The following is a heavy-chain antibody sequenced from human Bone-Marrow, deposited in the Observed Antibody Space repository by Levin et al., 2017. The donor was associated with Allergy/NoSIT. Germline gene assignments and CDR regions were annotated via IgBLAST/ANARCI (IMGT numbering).Heavy chain of an antibody. CDR3: AADIAINWFFS. Sequence: ASETLSLTCTVSGGSIDRTSHYWAWIRQPPGKGLEWIGSIYSSGTTYYNPSLQSRVTISVDTSKKQSSLRLTSVTAADTAVYYCAADIAINWFFSWGQGTLVTVSS. CDR2: IYSSGTT. J-gene: IGHJ5*01. D-gene: IGHD2-21*01. CDR1: GGSIDRTSHY. V-gene: IGHV4-39*01.